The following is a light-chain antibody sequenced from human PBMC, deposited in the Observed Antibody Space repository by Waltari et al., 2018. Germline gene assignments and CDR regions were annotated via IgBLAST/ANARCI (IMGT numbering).Light chain of an antibody. V-gene: IGLV2-14*03. CDR3: SSQSSINVVL. Sequence: QSALTQPASVSGPPGQAATIFCTGTSNDVGGYNSVSWYQEHPDHAPRVIIYDYSDRQSGVSHRFSGSKSGNSASLTLSGLQADDEADYYCSSQSSINVVLFGGENKLPVL. CDR2: DYS. J-gene: IGLJ2*01. CDR1: SNDVGGYNS.